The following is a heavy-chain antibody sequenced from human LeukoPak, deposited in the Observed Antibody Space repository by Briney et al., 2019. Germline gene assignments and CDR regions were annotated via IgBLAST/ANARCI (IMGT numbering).Heavy chain of an antibody. V-gene: IGHV3-30*18. Sequence: GGSLRLSCAASGFTFSSYGMHWVRQAPGKGLEWVAVISYDGSNKYYADSVKGRFTISRDNSKNTLYLQMNSLRAEDTAVYYCAKGRGYSYGPAFDIRGQGTMVTVSS. J-gene: IGHJ3*02. CDR1: GFTFSSYG. CDR2: ISYDGSNK. CDR3: AKGRGYSYGPAFDI. D-gene: IGHD5-18*01.